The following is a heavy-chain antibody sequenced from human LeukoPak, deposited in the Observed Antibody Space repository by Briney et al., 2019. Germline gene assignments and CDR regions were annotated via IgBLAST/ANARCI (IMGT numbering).Heavy chain of an antibody. V-gene: IGHV4-34*01. CDR1: GGSFSGYY. D-gene: IGHD3-16*02. CDR2: INHSGST. CDR3: ARGVRDYVWGSYRSIDY. J-gene: IGHJ4*02. Sequence: SETLSLTCAVYGGSFSGYYWSWIRQPPGKGLEWIGEINHSGSTNYNPSLKSRVTISVDTSKNQFSLKLSSVTAADTAVYYCARGVRDYVWGSYRSIDYWGQGTLVTVSS.